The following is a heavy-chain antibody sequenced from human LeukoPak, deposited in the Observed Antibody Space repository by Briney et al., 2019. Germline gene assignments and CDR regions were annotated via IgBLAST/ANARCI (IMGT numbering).Heavy chain of an antibody. CDR1: GFTFSSYS. CDR2: ISSSSSYI. D-gene: IGHD3-22*01. Sequence: GGSLRLSCAASGFTFSSYSMNWVRQAPGKGLEWVSSISSSSSYIYYADSVKGRFTISRDNAKNTLYLQMNSLRAEDTAVYYCAKGYYYDSSPDAFDIWGQGTMVTVSS. V-gene: IGHV3-21*01. J-gene: IGHJ3*02. CDR3: AKGYYYDSSPDAFDI.